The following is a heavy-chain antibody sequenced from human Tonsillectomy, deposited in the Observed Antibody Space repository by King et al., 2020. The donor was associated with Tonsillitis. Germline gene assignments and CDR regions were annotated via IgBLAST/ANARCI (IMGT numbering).Heavy chain of an antibody. CDR1: GFTFSGSA. V-gene: IGHV3-73*01. CDR3: TRSETGVFDY. J-gene: IGHJ4*02. D-gene: IGHD7-27*01. CDR2: IRSKANSYAT. Sequence: VQLVESGGGLVQPGGSLKLSCAASGFTFSGSAMHWVRQASGKGLEWVGRIRSKANSYATAYAASVKGRFTISRDDSKNTAMLQMNSLKTEDTAVYYCTRSETGVFDYWGQGTLVTVSS.